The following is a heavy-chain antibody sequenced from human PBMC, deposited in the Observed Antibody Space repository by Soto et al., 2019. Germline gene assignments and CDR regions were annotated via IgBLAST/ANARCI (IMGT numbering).Heavy chain of an antibody. J-gene: IGHJ3*01. V-gene: IGHV3-74*01. CDR3: VRGDKGGFDL. D-gene: IGHD2-21*02. CDR1: GFTFNYYW. CDR2: IHSDGSTT. Sequence: EVQLVESEGGLVQRGGSLRLSCAASGFTFNYYWMHWVRQAPGQGLVWVSHIHSDGSTTTYADSVKGRFTIARHNAKNTLYLQMTSLRAEDTAVYYCVRGDKGGFDLWGQGTTVTVSS.